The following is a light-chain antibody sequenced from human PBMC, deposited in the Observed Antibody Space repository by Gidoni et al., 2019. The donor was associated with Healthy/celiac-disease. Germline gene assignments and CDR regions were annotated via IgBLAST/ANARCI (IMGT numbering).Light chain of an antibody. CDR2: DAS. V-gene: IGKV3-11*01. CDR3: QQRSNWLPIT. CDR1: QSVSSY. Sequence: EIVLTQSPATLSLSPGERATLSCRASQSVSSYLAWYQQKPGQAPRLLIYDASNRATGIPARFSGSGSGTDFTLTISSLEPEDFAVYYCQQRSNWLPITVXXXTRLEMK. J-gene: IGKJ5*01.